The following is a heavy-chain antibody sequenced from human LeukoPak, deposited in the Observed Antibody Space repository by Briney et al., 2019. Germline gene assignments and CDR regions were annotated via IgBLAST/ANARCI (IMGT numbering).Heavy chain of an antibody. V-gene: IGHV4-34*01. CDR2: INHSGST. Sequence: SETLSLTCTVSGGSISSDGFYWSWIRQPPGKGLEWIGEINHSGSTNYNPSLKSRVTISVDTSKNQFSLKLSSVTAADTAVYYCARGPPYYYDSSGPWGQGALVTVSS. CDR1: GGSISSDGFY. D-gene: IGHD3-22*01. CDR3: ARGPPYYYDSSGP. J-gene: IGHJ5*02.